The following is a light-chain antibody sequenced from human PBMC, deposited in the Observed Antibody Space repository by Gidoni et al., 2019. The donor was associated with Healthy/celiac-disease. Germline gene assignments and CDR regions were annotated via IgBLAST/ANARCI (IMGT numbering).Light chain of an antibody. CDR2: GNS. V-gene: IGLV1-40*01. CDR1: SSTIGAGYD. J-gene: IGLJ2*01. Sequence: QSVLTQPPSVSGAPGQRVTISCTGSSSTIGAGYDVHWYQQLPGTAPKLLIYGNSNRPSGVPDRFSGSKSGTSASLAITGLQAEDEADYYCQSYDSSLSGSRSVFGGGTKLTVL. CDR3: QSYDSSLSGSRSV.